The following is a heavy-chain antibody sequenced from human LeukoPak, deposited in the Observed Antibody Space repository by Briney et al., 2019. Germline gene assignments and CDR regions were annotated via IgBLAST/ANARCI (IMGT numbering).Heavy chain of an antibody. CDR1: GYSFATYW. J-gene: IGHJ4*02. CDR2: IYPEDSDT. CDR3: ARTYYYDSSGYRPDS. V-gene: IGHV5-51*01. D-gene: IGHD3-22*01. Sequence: GESLKISSKGSGYSFATYWIAWVRQMPGKGLEWMGIIYPEDSDTRYSPSFEGQVTISADRSITTAYLQWSSLKVSDTAMYYCARTYYYDSSGYRPDSWGQGTLVTVSS.